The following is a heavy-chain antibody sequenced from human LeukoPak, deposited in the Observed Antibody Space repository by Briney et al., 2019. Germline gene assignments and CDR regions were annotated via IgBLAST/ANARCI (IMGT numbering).Heavy chain of an antibody. CDR2: ISGSGGST. D-gene: IGHD4-17*01. V-gene: IGHV3-23*01. J-gene: IGHJ6*03. Sequence: PGGSLRLSCAASGFIFSSYGMSWVRQAPGKGLEWVAVISGSGGSTYNADSVKGRFTISRDNSKNTLFLQMNSLRAEDTAVYFCAKELTRRVTTVTPTYYYYYMDVWGKGTTVTISS. CDR3: AKELTRRVTTVTPTYYYYYMDV. CDR1: GFIFSSYG.